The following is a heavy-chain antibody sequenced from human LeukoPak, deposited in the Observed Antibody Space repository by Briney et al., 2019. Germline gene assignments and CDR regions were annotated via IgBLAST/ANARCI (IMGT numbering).Heavy chain of an antibody. CDR3: ATGSMVRGVIITSPPFDY. CDR2: ISYDGTNK. CDR1: GFTFSSYG. D-gene: IGHD3-10*01. J-gene: IGHJ4*02. Sequence: QSGGSLRLSCAAFGFTFSSYGMHWVRQAPGKGLEWVAVISYDGTNKYYADSVKGRFTISRDNSENTLFLQMNSLRAEDTAVYYCATGSMVRGVIITSPPFDYWGQGTLVTVSS. V-gene: IGHV3-30*03.